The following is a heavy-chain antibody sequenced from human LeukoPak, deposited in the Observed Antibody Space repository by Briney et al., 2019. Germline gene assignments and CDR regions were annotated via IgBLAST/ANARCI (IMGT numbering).Heavy chain of an antibody. V-gene: IGHV4-39*07. J-gene: IGHJ4*02. CDR3: ARDLGHDYGDYVPHD. D-gene: IGHD4-17*01. CDR1: GGSISSSSYY. CDR2: IYYSGST. Sequence: PSETLSLTCTVSGGSISSSSYYWGWIRQPPGKGLEWIGSIYYSGSTYYNPSLKSRVTISVDTSKNQFSLKLSSVTAADTAVYYCARDLGHDYGDYVPHDWGQGTLVTVSS.